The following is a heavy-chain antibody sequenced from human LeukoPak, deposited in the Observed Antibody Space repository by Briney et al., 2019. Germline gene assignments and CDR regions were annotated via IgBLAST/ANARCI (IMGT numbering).Heavy chain of an antibody. CDR2: TYYRSKWYS. Sequence: SQTLSLTCAISGDSVFSVSASWNWIRQSPSRGLEWLGRTYYRSKWYSDYAAAVKSRININPDTSKNEFFLQLNSVTPEDTAVYFCARERTLSGLPRGFDIWGQGTVVTVSS. D-gene: IGHD1/OR15-1a*01. V-gene: IGHV6-1*01. CDR3: ARERTLSGLPRGFDI. J-gene: IGHJ3*02. CDR1: GDSVFSVSAS.